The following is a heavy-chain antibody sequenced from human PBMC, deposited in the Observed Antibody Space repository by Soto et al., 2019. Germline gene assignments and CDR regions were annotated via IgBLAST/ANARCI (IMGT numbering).Heavy chain of an antibody. CDR3: ARGGIAARPSYNY. Sequence: PSETLSLTCTVSGGSISSYYWSWIRQTPGKGLEWIGYIYYSGSTNYNPSLKSRVTISVXXXXXXFXLXLXXXATAETAVYYCARGGIAARPSYNYWGQGTLVTVS. CDR1: GGSISSYY. J-gene: IGHJ4*02. CDR2: IYYSGST. V-gene: IGHV4-59*12. D-gene: IGHD6-6*01.